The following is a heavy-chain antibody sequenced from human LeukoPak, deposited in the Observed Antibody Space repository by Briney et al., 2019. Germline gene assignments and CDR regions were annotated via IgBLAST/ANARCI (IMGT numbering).Heavy chain of an antibody. CDR3: ARTGDKSEAVFEYYDYFDY. Sequence: PGGSLRLSCAASGFTFSSYWMSWVRQAPGKGLEWVANIKQDGSEKYYVDSVKGRFTISRDNAKNSLYLQMNSLRAEDTAVYYCARTGDKSEAVFEYYDYFDYWGQGTLVTVSS. CDR2: IKQDGSEK. V-gene: IGHV3-7*01. CDR1: GFTFSSYW. D-gene: IGHD3-22*01. J-gene: IGHJ4*02.